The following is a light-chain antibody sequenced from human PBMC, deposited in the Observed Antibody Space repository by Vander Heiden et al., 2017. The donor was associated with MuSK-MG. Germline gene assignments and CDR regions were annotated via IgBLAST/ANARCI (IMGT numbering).Light chain of an antibody. CDR2: GKN. V-gene: IGLV3-19*01. CDR1: IRRNYY. J-gene: IGLJ2*01. CDR3: NYRDGNNVV. Sequence: SSELTQDPAVSVALGQTVRITCQGDIRRNYYTSWYQKKPGQALVLVIYGKNNRPSGIPDRFSASASATTVSLTITEVQAEDESYFECNYRDGNNVVFGGGTKLTV.